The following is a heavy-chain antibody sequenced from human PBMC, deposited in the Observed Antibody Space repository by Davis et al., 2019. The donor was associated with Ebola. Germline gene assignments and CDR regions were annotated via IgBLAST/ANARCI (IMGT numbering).Heavy chain of an antibody. V-gene: IGHV1-8*01. J-gene: IGHJ4*02. CDR1: GYTFTSYD. CDR2: MNPNSGNT. CDR3: ARGIDSSGWTH. D-gene: IGHD6-19*01. Sequence: ASVKVSCKASGYTFTSYDINWVRQATGQGLEWMGWMNPNSGNTGYAQKFQGWVTMTRDTSISTAYMELSRLRSDDTAVYYCARGIDSSGWTHWGQGTLVTVSS.